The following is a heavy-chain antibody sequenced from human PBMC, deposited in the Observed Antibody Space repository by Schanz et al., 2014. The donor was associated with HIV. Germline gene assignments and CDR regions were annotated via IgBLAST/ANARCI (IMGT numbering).Heavy chain of an antibody. CDR1: GFTFDDYA. V-gene: IGHV3-9*01. Sequence: EVQLGESGGGLVQPGRSLRLSCAASGFTFDDYAMHWVRQVPGKGLEWVSGISWNSGSIGYADSVKGRFTISRDNAKNSLYLQMNSLRAEDTALYYCAKDNGWPLASYYGMDVWGQGTTVTVSS. CDR3: AKDNGWPLASYYGMDV. D-gene: IGHD6-19*01. J-gene: IGHJ6*02. CDR2: ISWNSGSI.